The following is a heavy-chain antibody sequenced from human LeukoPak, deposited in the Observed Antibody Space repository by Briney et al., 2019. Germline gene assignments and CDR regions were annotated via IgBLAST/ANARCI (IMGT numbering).Heavy chain of an antibody. CDR2: ISSSSSYI. D-gene: IGHD1-14*01. V-gene: IGHV3-21*01. Sequence: GGSLRLSWAASGFTFSSYSMNWVRQAPGKGLEWVSSISSSSSYIYYADSVKGRFTISRDNAKNSLYLQMNSLRAEDTAVYYCARDGNQRWASDYWGQGTLVTVSS. CDR1: GFTFSSYS. J-gene: IGHJ4*02. CDR3: ARDGNQRWASDY.